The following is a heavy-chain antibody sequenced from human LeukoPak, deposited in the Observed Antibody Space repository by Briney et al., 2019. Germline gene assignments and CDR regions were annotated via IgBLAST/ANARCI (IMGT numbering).Heavy chain of an antibody. Sequence: PGRSLRLSCAASGFTFSSYGMHWVRQAPGKGLEWVAVISYDGSNKYYADSVKGRFTISRDNSKNTLYVQMNSLRTDDAAVYYCAKSKSPYPMDYIFDFWGQGTLVTVSS. CDR2: ISYDGSNK. CDR3: AKSKSPYPMDYIFDF. D-gene: IGHD4-11*01. V-gene: IGHV3-30*18. J-gene: IGHJ4*02. CDR1: GFTFSSYG.